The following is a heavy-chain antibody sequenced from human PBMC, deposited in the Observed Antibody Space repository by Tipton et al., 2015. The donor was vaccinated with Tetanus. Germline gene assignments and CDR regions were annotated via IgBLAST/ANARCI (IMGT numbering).Heavy chain of an antibody. Sequence: SLRLSCAASGFSIRDFGMNWVRQARGKGLEGVSYISYSSTSIYYADSVKGRFGVSRDNAKNSLYLQMNTLRDDDTAVYYCARRGEARANWFDSWGQGTLVTVSS. V-gene: IGHV3-48*02. J-gene: IGHJ5*01. CDR1: GFSIRDFG. CDR3: ARRGEARANWFDS. CDR2: ISYSSTSI.